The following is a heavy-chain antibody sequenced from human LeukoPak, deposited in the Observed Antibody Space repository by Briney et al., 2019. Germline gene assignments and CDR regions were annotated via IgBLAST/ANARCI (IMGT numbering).Heavy chain of an antibody. Sequence: GGSLRLSCAASGFTFSSYGMHWVRQAPGQGLEWMGWINPNSGGTNYAQKFQGRVTMTRDTSISTAYMELSRLRFDDTAVYYCARESVIGYCSSTSCHHYMDVWGKGTTVTVSS. CDR2: INPNSGGT. V-gene: IGHV1-2*02. D-gene: IGHD2-2*01. CDR1: GFTFSSYG. J-gene: IGHJ6*03. CDR3: ARESVIGYCSSTSCHHYMDV.